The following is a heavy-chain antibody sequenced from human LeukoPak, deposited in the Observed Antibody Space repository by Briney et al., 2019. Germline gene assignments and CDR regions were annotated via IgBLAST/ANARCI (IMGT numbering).Heavy chain of an antibody. D-gene: IGHD3-22*01. J-gene: IGHJ4*02. CDR1: GYTFTGYY. V-gene: IGHV1-2*06. CDR2: INPNSGGT. CDR3: ARVPIRGYYDSSGYSPGFDY. Sequence: WASVKVSCKASGYTFTGYYMHWVRQAPGQGLEWMGRINPNSGGTNYAQKSQGRVTMTRDTSISTAYMELSRLRSDDTAVYYCARVPIRGYYDSSGYSPGFDYWGQGTLVTVSS.